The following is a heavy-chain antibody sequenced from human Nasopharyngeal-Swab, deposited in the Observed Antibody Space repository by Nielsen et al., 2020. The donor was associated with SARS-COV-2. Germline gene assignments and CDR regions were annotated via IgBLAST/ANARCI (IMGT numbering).Heavy chain of an antibody. CDR1: GFTFSSYS. Sequence: GGSLRLSCAASGFTFSSYSMSWLRQAPGKGLEWVSTITGNGDTTYYADSVKGRFTISRDNAKNSLYLQMNSLRAEDTAVYYCARCSPSKCHLGNGLDVWGQGTTVTVSS. J-gene: IGHJ6*02. CDR2: ITGNGDTT. V-gene: IGHV3-23*01. D-gene: IGHD2-15*01. CDR3: ARCSPSKCHLGNGLDV.